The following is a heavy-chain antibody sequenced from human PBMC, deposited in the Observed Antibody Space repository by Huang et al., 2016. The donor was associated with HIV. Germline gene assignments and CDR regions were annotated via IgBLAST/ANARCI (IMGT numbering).Heavy chain of an antibody. CDR2: IPYSGST. D-gene: IGHD3-22*01. Sequence: QVQLRESGPGLVKPSQTLSLTRTVSGGSINSHDLSWVRQPPGKGLEWIGSIPYSGSTTYNPALMMRVAMSVDTSKRHFSLKLSSMTAADTAVYYCARGAFVGRIVNQYYMDVWGRGTTVTVSS. CDR3: ARGAFVGRIVNQYYMDV. V-gene: IGHV4-59*11. CDR1: GGSINSHD. J-gene: IGHJ6*03.